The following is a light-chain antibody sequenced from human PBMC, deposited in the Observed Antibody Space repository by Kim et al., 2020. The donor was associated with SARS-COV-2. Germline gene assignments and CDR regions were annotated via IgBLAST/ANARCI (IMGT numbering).Light chain of an antibody. Sequence: IVMTQSPATLSVSPGERATLSCRASQSISNTLAWYQQKPGQAPRLLIYGASTRVTGTPARFSGSGYGTEFTLTISSLQPEDVAVYYCQQYNKWPPRVTFGGGTKVDIK. CDR1: QSISNT. V-gene: IGKV3-15*01. J-gene: IGKJ4*01. CDR3: QQYNKWPPRVT. CDR2: GAS.